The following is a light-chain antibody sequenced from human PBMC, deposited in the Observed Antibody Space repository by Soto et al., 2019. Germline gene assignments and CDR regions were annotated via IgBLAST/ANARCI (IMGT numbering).Light chain of an antibody. J-gene: IGLJ2*01. V-gene: IGLV1-47*01. CDR2: RNN. CDR3: AAWDDILSGVV. Sequence: QSVLTQPPSASGTPGQRVTISCSGRSSNIGSNSVYWYQQLPGTAPKLLIYRNNQRPSGVPDRFSGSKSGTSASMASRGLRSEDEADYYCAAWDDILSGVVFGGGTKLTVL. CDR1: SSNIGSNS.